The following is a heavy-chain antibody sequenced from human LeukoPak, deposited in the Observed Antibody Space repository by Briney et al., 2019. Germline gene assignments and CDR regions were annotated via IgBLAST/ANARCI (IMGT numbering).Heavy chain of an antibody. D-gene: IGHD5-12*01. Sequence: GGSVRLSCAASGFTFSSYGMHWVRQAPGKGLEWVSYISSSGSTIYYADSVKGRFTISRDNAKNSLYLQMNSLRAEDTAVYYCARFGGDSGYDYWGQGTLVTVSS. J-gene: IGHJ4*02. CDR3: ARFGGDSGYDY. V-gene: IGHV3-48*04. CDR1: GFTFSSYG. CDR2: ISSSGSTI.